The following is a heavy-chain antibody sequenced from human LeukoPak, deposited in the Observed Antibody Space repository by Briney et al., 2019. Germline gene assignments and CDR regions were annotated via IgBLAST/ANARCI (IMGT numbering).Heavy chain of an antibody. V-gene: IGHV3-23*01. CDR1: GFTFSSYG. CDR3: AKDLQGREPYYFDY. CDR2: ISGSGDST. J-gene: IGHJ4*02. Sequence: GGTLRLSCAASGFTFSSYGITWVRQAPGKGLEWVSGISGSGDSTYYTDSVKGRFTISRDNSKNTLYLQMNSLRAEDTAVYYCAKDLQGREPYYFDYWGQGILVTVSS.